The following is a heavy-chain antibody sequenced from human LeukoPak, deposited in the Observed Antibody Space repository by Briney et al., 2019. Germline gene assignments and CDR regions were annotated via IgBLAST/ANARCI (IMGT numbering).Heavy chain of an antibody. D-gene: IGHD1-26*01. CDR3: AKSKSGSYQLGDAFDI. V-gene: IGHV3-23*01. CDR2: ISGSGGST. J-gene: IGHJ3*02. CDR1: GFTFSSYA. Sequence: GGSLRLSCAASGFTFSSYAMSWVRQAPGKGLEWVSAISGSGGSTYYADSVKGRFTITRDNSKNTLYLQMNSLRAEDTAVYYCAKSKSGSYQLGDAFDIWGQGTMVTVSS.